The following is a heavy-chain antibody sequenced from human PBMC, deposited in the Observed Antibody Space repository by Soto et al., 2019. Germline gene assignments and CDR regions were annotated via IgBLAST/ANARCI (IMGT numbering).Heavy chain of an antibody. J-gene: IGHJ4*02. CDR3: TRGWIDLWWYFDY. V-gene: IGHV1-69*06. CDR1: GGSFSRYG. CDR2: IVPIFGTT. D-gene: IGHD5-18*01. Sequence: QVQLVQSGAEVKKPGSSVKVSCKGSGGSFSRYGIHWVRQAPGQGLEWMGGIVPIFGTTNYTQKFQGRVTITADKSTGTAYMEMNSLKSEDTAVYYCTRGWIDLWWYFDYWGQGTLVTVSS.